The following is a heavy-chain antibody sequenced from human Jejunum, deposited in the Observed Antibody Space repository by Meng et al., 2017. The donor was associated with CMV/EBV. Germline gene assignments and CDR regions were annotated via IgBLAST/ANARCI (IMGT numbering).Heavy chain of an antibody. CDR1: GFTIDGYY. CDR2: ISFFGTTT. CDR3: ARGQNYVDL. J-gene: IGHJ4*02. Sequence: LSLSCAASGFTIDGYYLTWIRQAAGKGLEWVSYISFFGTTTSYADSVKGRFTISSNNAENSLYLQINSLGAEDTAVYYCARGQNYVDLWGQGTLVTVSS. V-gene: IGHV3-11*01.